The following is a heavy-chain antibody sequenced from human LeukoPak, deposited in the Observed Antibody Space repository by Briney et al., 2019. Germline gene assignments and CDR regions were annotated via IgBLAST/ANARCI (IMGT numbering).Heavy chain of an antibody. D-gene: IGHD2-21*02. V-gene: IGHV1-2*06. Sequence: ASVKVSCKASGYTFTGYYVHWVRQAPGQGLEWMGRINPNSGDTNYAQKFQGRVTMTRDTSISTAYMELSRLRSDDTAVYCCARDYCGGDCFPDYWGRGTLVTVSS. CDR3: ARDYCGGDCFPDY. J-gene: IGHJ4*02. CDR1: GYTFTGYY. CDR2: INPNSGDT.